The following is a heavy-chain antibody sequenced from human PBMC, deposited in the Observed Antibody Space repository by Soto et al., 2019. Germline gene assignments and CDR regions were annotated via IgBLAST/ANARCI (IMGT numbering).Heavy chain of an antibody. D-gene: IGHD6-19*01. V-gene: IGHV3-53*02. CDR2: IYNTGTT. J-gene: IGHJ3*02. CDR1: GFVVTNNY. CDR3: ASATHGYSNGWSI. Sequence: EVQLVETGGGLTQPGGSLRLSCSASGFVVTNNYMTWVRQAPGKGLEWVSVIYNTGTTYYADSVKGRFTISWDISKNALDLQMNNLTIDDSAVYFCASATHGYSNGWSIWGHGTMVTVSS.